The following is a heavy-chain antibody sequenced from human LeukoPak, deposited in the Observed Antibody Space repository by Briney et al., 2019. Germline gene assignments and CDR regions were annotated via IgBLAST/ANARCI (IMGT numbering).Heavy chain of an antibody. CDR3: ARLIAADPQLDY. V-gene: IGHV4-30-2*01. Sequence: PSQTLSLTCIVSGGSISSGGFYWSWIRQPPGKGLEWIGYIHHSGDTYQNPSLKSRVTVSSDRSKNEFYLKLSSVTAADTAVYYCARLIAADPQLDYWGQGTLVTVSS. CDR2: IHHSGDT. D-gene: IGHD6-25*01. J-gene: IGHJ4*02. CDR1: GGSISSGGFY.